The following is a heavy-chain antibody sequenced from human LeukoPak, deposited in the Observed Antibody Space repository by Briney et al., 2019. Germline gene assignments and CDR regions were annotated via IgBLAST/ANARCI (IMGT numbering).Heavy chain of an antibody. Sequence: PGGSLRLSCAASGFTFSSYAMSWVRQAPGKGLEWVAVISYDGSNKYYADSVKGRFTISRDNSKNTLYLQMNSLRAEDTAVYYCARDAHWFGEFRGTSLVDYWGQGTLVTVSS. CDR3: ARDAHWFGEFRGTSLVDY. D-gene: IGHD3-10*01. J-gene: IGHJ4*02. V-gene: IGHV3-30-3*01. CDR1: GFTFSSYA. CDR2: ISYDGSNK.